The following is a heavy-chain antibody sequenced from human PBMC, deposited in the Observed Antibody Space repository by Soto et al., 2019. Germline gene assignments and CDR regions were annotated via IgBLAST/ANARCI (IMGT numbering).Heavy chain of an antibody. J-gene: IGHJ3*02. Sequence: SETLSLTCTVSGGSISSYYWSWIRQPPGKGLEWIGYIYYSGSTNYNPSLKSRVTISVDTSKNQFSLKLSSVTAADTAVYYCARQMGGAYYYGSGSSQGPAFDIWGQGTMVTVSS. V-gene: IGHV4-59*08. CDR2: IYYSGST. CDR1: GGSISSYY. D-gene: IGHD3-10*01. CDR3: ARQMGGAYYYGSGSSQGPAFDI.